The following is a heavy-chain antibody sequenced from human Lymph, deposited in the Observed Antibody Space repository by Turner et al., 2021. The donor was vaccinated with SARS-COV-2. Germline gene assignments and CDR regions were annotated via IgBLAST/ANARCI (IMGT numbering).Heavy chain of an antibody. D-gene: IGHD4-17*01. J-gene: IGHJ4*02. CDR3: ARVLPYGDYFDF. V-gene: IGHV3-53*01. CDR2: IYSGGST. CDR1: GFTVSSNY. Sequence: EVQLVESGGGLIQPGGSLRLSCAASGFTVSSNYMSCVRQAPGKGLEWVSLIYSGGSTLYADSVKGRFTISRDNSKNTLYLQMNSLRADDTAVYYCARVLPYGDYFDFWGQGTLVTVSS.